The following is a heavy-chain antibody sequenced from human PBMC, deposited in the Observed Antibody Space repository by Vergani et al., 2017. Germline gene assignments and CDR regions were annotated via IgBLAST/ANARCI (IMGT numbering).Heavy chain of an antibody. V-gene: IGHV7-4-1*02. Sequence: QVQLVQSGSEVKKPGASVKVSCRASGYTFTNYALNWVRQAPGQGLEWMGWINSNSGNPTYAQGFKGRFVFSLDSSVSTSYLQITSLQPEDTAIYYCVRARSGSCTGGSCYSGGFDPWGQGTLVTVSS. J-gene: IGHJ5*02. D-gene: IGHD2-15*01. CDR2: INSNSGNP. CDR1: GYTFTNYA. CDR3: VRARSGSCTGGSCYSGGFDP.